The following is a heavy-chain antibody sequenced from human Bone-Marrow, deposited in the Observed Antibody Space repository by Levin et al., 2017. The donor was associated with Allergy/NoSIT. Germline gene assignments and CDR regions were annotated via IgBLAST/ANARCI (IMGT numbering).Heavy chain of an antibody. J-gene: IGHJ5*02. CDR1: GGAVSSASYN. Sequence: LSCTVSGGAVSSASYNCSWSRQAPGKGLERIGDIYNTRTTNYNTSLKSRVTISVDTSKNQFSLRLSSVTAADTAVYYCARARLAQGGIGGWFDPWGQGTLVTVSS. CDR3: ARARLAQGGIGGWFDP. D-gene: IGHD3-16*01. V-gene: IGHV4-61*01. CDR2: IYNTRTT.